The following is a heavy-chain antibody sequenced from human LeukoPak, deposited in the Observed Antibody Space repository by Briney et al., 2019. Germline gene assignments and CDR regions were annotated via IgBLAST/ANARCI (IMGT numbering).Heavy chain of an antibody. V-gene: IGHV3-23*01. D-gene: IGHD6-19*01. CDR3: AKGLGTSGWSLSTFDY. J-gene: IGHJ4*02. CDR2: ISDVGGST. CDR1: GFTFSSYA. Sequence: PGGSLRLSCAASGFTFSSYAMSGVRQAPGKGLEWVSRISDVGGSTYYADSVKGRFTISRDNSKNTLYLQMNTLRAEDTAVYYCAKGLGTSGWSLSTFDYWGQGTLVTVST.